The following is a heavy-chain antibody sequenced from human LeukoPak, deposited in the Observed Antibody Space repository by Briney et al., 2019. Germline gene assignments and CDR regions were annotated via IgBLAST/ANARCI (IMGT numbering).Heavy chain of an antibody. Sequence: DSVKGRFTISKDNSKNTLYLQMNSLRAEDTAVYYCARGGTYYDILTGYYKDPYYFDYWGQGTLVTVSS. V-gene: IGHV3-30*07. J-gene: IGHJ4*02. D-gene: IGHD3-9*01. CDR3: ARGGTYYDILTGYYKDPYYFDY.